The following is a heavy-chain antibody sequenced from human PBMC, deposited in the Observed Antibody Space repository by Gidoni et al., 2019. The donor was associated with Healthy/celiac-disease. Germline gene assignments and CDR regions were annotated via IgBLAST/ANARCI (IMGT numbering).Heavy chain of an antibody. D-gene: IGHD4-17*01. CDR1: HGSISSSSYY. Sequence: QQQLQAAGTVLVKTSETLSLTCTASHGSISSSSYYWCWIRQPPGKGLDWIGIIYSSGSTYYNPSFKSRVTISVDTSKNQFSLTLSSVTAADTAVYYCASYGDYVPFDYWGQGTIVPVSS. J-gene: IGHJ4*02. CDR2: IYSSGST. V-gene: IGHV4-39*01. CDR3: ASYGDYVPFDY.